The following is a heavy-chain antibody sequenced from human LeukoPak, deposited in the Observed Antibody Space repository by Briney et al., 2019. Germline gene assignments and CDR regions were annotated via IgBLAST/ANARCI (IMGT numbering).Heavy chain of an antibody. D-gene: IGHD6-13*01. CDR2: IHYSGST. V-gene: IGHV4-59*01. Sequence: SETLSLTCTVSGGSISSYYWSWIRQPPGKGLEWIGYIHYSGSTNYNPPLRSRVTISVDTSKNQFSLKLSSVTAADTAVYYCARETAAPDLHFDYWGQGTLVTVSS. CDR3: ARETAAPDLHFDY. CDR1: GGSISSYY. J-gene: IGHJ4*02.